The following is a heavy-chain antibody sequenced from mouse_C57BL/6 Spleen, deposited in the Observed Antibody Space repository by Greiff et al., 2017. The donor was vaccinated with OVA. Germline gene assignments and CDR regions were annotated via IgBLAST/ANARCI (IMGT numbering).Heavy chain of an antibody. CDR2: ISDGGSYT. D-gene: IGHD2-4*01. Sequence: EVMLVESGGGLVKPGGSLKLSCAASGFTFSSYAMSWVRQTPEKRLEWVATISDGGSYTYYPDNVKGRFTISRDNAKNNLYLQMSHLKSEDTAMYYCARSIYYDYDGFAYWGQGTLVTVSA. J-gene: IGHJ3*01. V-gene: IGHV5-4*03. CDR1: GFTFSSYA. CDR3: ARSIYYDYDGFAY.